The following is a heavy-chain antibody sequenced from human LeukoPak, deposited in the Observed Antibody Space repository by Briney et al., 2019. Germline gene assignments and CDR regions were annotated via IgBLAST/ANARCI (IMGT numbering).Heavy chain of an antibody. CDR2: INHSGST. Sequence: PGGSLRLSCAASGFTFGTYGMHWVRQAPGKGLEWIGEINHSGSTNYNPSLKSRVTISVDTSKNQFSLKLSSVTAADTAVYYCARDLELERNRWNYFESWGQGTLVTVSS. CDR3: ARDLELERNRWNYFES. D-gene: IGHD1-1*01. CDR1: GFTFGTYG. V-gene: IGHV4-34*01. J-gene: IGHJ4*02.